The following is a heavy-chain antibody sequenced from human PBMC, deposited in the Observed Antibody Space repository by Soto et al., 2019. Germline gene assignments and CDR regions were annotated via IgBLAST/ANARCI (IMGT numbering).Heavy chain of an antibody. D-gene: IGHD2-15*01. CDR2: IRCDGSNK. CDR1: GFTFNTYG. J-gene: IGHJ6*02. V-gene: IGHV3-33*08. CDR3: ARAVCTGAYCYSWPFNYGVDV. Sequence: QVQLVESGGGVVQPGGSLRLSCTTSGFTFNTYGMHWVRQAPGKGLEWVAIIRCDGSNKYYADAVKGRFSISRDNSKNTLYLQMNCLRAEDTALYYCARAVCTGAYCYSWPFNYGVDVWGQGTTVTVSS.